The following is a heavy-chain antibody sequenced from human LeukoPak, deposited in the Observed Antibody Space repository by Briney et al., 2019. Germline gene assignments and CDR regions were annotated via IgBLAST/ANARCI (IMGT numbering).Heavy chain of an antibody. D-gene: IGHD2-2*02. V-gene: IGHV1-69*13. Sequence: ASVKVSCKNSGGTFRNYGFTWVRQAPGQGLEWMGGIIPIFGTGKYAQKFQGRVTVIADEFMSTAYMELSSLRSEDTAVYYCARETMRYCSSTSCYKGEFDYWGQGTLVTVSS. J-gene: IGHJ4*02. CDR1: GGTFRNYG. CDR3: ARETMRYCSSTSCYKGEFDY. CDR2: IIPIFGTG.